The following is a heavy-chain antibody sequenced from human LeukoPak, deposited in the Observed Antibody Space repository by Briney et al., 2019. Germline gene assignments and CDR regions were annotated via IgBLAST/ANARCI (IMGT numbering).Heavy chain of an antibody. V-gene: IGHV1-8*01. D-gene: IGHD6-19*01. CDR2: MNPNSGNT. CDR3: AGLGTAGIAVAGGS. CDR1: RYTFTSYD. J-gene: IGHJ4*02. Sequence: GASVKVSCKASRYTFTSYDINWVRQATGQGLEWLGWMNPNSGNTGYAQKFQGRVTMTRNTSISTAYMELSSLRSEDTAVYYCAGLGTAGIAVAGGSWGQGTLVTVSS.